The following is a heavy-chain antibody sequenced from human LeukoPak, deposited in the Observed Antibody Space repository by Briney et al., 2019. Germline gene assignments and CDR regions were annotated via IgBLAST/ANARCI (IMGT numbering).Heavy chain of an antibody. J-gene: IGHJ4*02. V-gene: IGHV3-33*03. CDR1: GFTFSTND. D-gene: IGHD1-26*01. CDR2: IWSDASEK. Sequence: SLRCSSAASGFTFSTNDMHRLRQAPGMGLEGVAIIWSDASEKYYGGSVKGRFTISRDNSNNTVSLQMNSLRAEDTAVYYCARRGSGTYNFDSWGQGTLVTVSS. CDR3: ARRGSGTYNFDS.